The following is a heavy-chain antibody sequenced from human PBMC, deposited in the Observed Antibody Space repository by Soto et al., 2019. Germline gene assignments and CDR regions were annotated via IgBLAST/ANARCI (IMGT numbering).Heavy chain of an antibody. J-gene: IGHJ6*02. V-gene: IGHV3-30*18. Sequence: QVQLLESGGGVVQPGRSLRLSCVASGFTLTNNGMHWVRQAPGQGLEWVAVISSDGSSYYDGDSVRGRFTISRDTSKNALFLAMKSLRTADAAVYYCAKDRGLAESGSWSHYYYGMDVWGQGTSVTFS. CDR1: GFTLTNNG. D-gene: IGHD1-26*01. CDR3: AKDRGLAESGSWSHYYYGMDV. CDR2: ISSDGSSY.